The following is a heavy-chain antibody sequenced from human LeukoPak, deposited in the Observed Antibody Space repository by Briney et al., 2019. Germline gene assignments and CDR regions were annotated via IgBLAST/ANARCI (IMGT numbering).Heavy chain of an antibody. V-gene: IGHV4-39*01. CDR3: ASAYCGGDCYPSNYYYYYGMDV. CDR2: IYYSGST. J-gene: IGHJ6*02. Sequence: PSETLSLTCTVSGDSISSSSYYWGWVRQPPGKGLEWIGSIYYSGSTYYNPSLKSRVTISVDTSKNQFSLKLNFVTAADTAVYYCASAYCGGDCYPSNYYYYYGMDVWGQGTTVTVSS. CDR1: GDSISSSSYY. D-gene: IGHD2-21*02.